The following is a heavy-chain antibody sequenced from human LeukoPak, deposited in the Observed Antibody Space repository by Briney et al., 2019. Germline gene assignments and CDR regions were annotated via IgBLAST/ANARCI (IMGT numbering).Heavy chain of an antibody. CDR2: IYYSGST. D-gene: IGHD1-26*01. CDR1: GGSIRSYY. J-gene: IGHJ4*02. Sequence: SETLSLTCTVSGGSIRSYYWTWIRQPPGKGLEWIGYIYYSGSTNYNPSLKSRVTISVDTSKNQFSLKLSSVTAADTAVYYCARHWGAPNGISPDYFNYWGQGTLVTVSS. CDR3: ARHWGAPNGISPDYFNY. V-gene: IGHV4-59*08.